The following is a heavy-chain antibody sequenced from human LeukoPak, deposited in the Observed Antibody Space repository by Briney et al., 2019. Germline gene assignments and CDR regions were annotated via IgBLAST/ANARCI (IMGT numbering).Heavy chain of an antibody. D-gene: IGHD2-8*01. CDR3: ARGVGYCTNDVCRFDS. CDR1: GGSFSGYY. V-gene: IGHV4-34*01. J-gene: IGHJ4*02. Sequence: PSETLSLTCAVYGGSFSGYYWSWIRQPPGKGLEWIGEINHSGSTNYNPSLKRRVTISVDTSKNQVSLKLSSVTAADTAVYYSARGVGYCTNDVCRFDSWGQGTLVTVSS. CDR2: INHSGST.